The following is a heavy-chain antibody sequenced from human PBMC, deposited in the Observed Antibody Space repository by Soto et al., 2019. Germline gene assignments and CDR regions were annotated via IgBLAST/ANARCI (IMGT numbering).Heavy chain of an antibody. D-gene: IGHD1-26*01. CDR3: AKGSIVGATKDWFDP. CDR2: ISYDGSSK. CDR1: GFTFSSYG. J-gene: IGHJ5*02. Sequence: VQLVESGGGLVQPGGSLRLSCAASGFTFSSYGMYWVRQAPGKGLEWVAVISYDGSSKYYADSVKGRLTISRDNSENTLYLQMNSLRAEDTAVYYCAKGSIVGATKDWFDPWGQGTLVTVSS. V-gene: IGHV3-30*18.